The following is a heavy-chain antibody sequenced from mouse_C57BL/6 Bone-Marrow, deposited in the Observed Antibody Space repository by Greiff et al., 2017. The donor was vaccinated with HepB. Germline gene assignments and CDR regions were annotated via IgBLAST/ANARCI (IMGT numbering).Heavy chain of an antibody. CDR1: GYTFTSYW. CDR3: ARMGDRFYAMDY. J-gene: IGHJ4*01. D-gene: IGHD2-14*01. CDR2: IHPNSGST. Sequence: VQLQQSGAELVKPGASVKLSCKASGYTFTSYWMHWVKQRPGQGLEWIGMIHPNSGSTNYNEKFKSKATLTVDKSSSTAYMQLSSLTSEDSAVYYCARMGDRFYAMDYWGQGTSVTVSS. V-gene: IGHV1-64*01.